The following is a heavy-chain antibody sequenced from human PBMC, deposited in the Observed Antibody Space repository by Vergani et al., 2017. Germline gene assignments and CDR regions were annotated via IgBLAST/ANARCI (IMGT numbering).Heavy chain of an antibody. D-gene: IGHD2-2*01. CDR2: ISAYNGNT. J-gene: IGHJ5*02. CDR1: GYTFTSYG. Sequence: QVQLVQSGAEVKKPGASVKVSCKASGYTFTSYGISWVRQAPVKGLEWMGWISAYNGNTNYAQKLQGRVTMTTDTSTSTAYMELRSLRSDDTAVYYCARDYPSSGSSTSDDPWGQGTLVTVSS. CDR3: ARDYPSSGSSTSDDP. V-gene: IGHV1-18*01.